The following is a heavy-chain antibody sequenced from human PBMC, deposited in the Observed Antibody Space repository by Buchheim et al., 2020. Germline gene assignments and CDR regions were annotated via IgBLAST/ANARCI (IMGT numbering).Heavy chain of an antibody. Sequence: EVQLVESGGGLVQPGGSLRLSCAASGFTFSSYEMNWVRQAPGKGLEWVSYISSSGSTIYYADSVKGRFTISRDNAKNSLYLQMNSLRAEDTAVYYCASGYLSNYYDSSGYYYFDYWGQGTL. D-gene: IGHD3-22*01. J-gene: IGHJ4*02. CDR1: GFTFSSYE. CDR3: ASGYLSNYYDSSGYYYFDY. V-gene: IGHV3-48*03. CDR2: ISSSGSTI.